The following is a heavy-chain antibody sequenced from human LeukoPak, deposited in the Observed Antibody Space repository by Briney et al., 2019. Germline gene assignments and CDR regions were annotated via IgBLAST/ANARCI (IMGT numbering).Heavy chain of an antibody. CDR1: GFTFRSYG. D-gene: IGHD2/OR15-2a*01. J-gene: IGHJ3*02. CDR3: ARDSYDGAAVLHGAFDM. CDR2: IWYDGSNK. Sequence: DPGGSLRLSCAASGFTFRSYGMHWVRQAPGKGLEWVAVIWYDGSNKYYADSVKGRFTISRDNSKNTLYLQMNSLRDEDTAVYYCARDSYDGAAVLHGAFDMWGQGTMVTVSS. V-gene: IGHV3-33*01.